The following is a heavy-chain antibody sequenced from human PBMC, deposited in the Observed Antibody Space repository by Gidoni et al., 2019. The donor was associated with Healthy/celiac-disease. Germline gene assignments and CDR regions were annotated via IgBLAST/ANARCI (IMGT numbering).Heavy chain of an antibody. CDR1: GGSISSSNW. CDR2: IYHSGST. Sequence: QVQLQESGPGLVTPSGTLSLTCAVSGGSISSSNWWSWVRPPPGKGLEWIGEIYHSGSTNYNPSLKSRVTISVDKSKNQFSLKLSSVTAADTAVYYCARDGQQWLDTPTHDAFDIWGQGTMVTVSS. V-gene: IGHV4-4*02. CDR3: ARDGQQWLDTPTHDAFDI. J-gene: IGHJ3*02. D-gene: IGHD6-19*01.